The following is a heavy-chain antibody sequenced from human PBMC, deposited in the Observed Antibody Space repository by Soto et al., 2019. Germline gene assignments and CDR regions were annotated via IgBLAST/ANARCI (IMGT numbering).Heavy chain of an antibody. J-gene: IGHJ5*02. Sequence: SETLSLTCAVSGGSITSGGYSWSWIRQPPGKGLEWIGYIYHSGSTYYNPSLKSRVTISVDRSKNQFSLKLSSVTAEDTAVYYCARVPGPWGQGTLVTVSS. CDR3: ARVPGP. CDR2: IYHSGST. V-gene: IGHV4-30-2*01. CDR1: GGSITSGGYS.